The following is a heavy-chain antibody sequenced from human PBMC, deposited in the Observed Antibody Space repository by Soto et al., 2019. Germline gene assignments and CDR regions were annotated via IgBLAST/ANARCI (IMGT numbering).Heavy chain of an antibody. CDR3: ARQAGAFGYYMDV. V-gene: IGHV4-39*01. D-gene: IGHD3-16*01. CDR1: SGSISSSYYY. Sequence: SETLSLTCTVSSGSISSSYYYWGWIRQPPGKGLEWIGAIYYTGSTYYNPPLQSRVTISVDTSKNQFSLKMSSVTAADTAVYFCARQAGAFGYYMDVWGKGAKVTVSS. CDR2: IYYTGST. J-gene: IGHJ6*03.